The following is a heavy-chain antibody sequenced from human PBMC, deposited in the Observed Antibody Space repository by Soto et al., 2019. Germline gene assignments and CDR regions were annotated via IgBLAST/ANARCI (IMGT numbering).Heavy chain of an antibody. CDR3: AKDYCSGTSCYGQYYYYMDV. J-gene: IGHJ6*03. CDR1: GFAFDDFA. CDR2: ITSNSGTI. Sequence: VQLVESGGGLAQPGRSLRLSCAASGFAFDDFAMHWVRQAPGKGLEWVSGITSNSGTIGYADSVKGRLSISRDNAKKALYLQMNSLRAEDTALYYCAKDYCSGTSCYGQYYYYMDVWGKGATVTVSS. D-gene: IGHD2-2*01. V-gene: IGHV3-9*01.